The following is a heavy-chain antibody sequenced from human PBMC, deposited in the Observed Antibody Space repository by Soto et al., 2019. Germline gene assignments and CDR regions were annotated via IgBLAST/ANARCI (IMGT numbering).Heavy chain of an antibody. Sequence: GGSLRLSCAASGFTFSSYAMSWVRQAPGKGLEWVSAISGSGGSTYYADSVKGRFTISRDNYKNTLYLQMNILTAEDTAVYYCARGYCSDTNCYANFFDPWGQGTMVTVSS. CDR2: ISGSGGST. D-gene: IGHD2-2*01. V-gene: IGHV3-23*01. CDR3: ARGYCSDTNCYANFFDP. J-gene: IGHJ5*02. CDR1: GFTFSSYA.